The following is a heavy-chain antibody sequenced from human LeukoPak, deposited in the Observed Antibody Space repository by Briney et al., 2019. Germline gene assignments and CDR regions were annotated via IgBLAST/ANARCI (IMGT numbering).Heavy chain of an antibody. CDR3: ARTSYYCDSSGYPAVGGGWFDP. CDR1: GGSISSYY. J-gene: IGHJ5*02. V-gene: IGHV4-59*01. D-gene: IGHD3-22*01. Sequence: SETLSLTCTVSGGSISSYYWSWIRQPPGKGLEWIGYIYYSGSTNYNPSLKCRVTISVDTSKNQFSLKLSSVTAADTAVYYCARTSYYCDSSGYPAVGGGWFDPWGQGTLVTVSS. CDR2: IYYSGST.